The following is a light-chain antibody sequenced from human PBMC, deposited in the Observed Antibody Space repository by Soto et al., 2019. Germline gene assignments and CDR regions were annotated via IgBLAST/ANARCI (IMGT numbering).Light chain of an antibody. V-gene: IGKV1-17*01. CDR1: QSISNH. CDR2: GAS. J-gene: IGKJ5*01. CDR3: QQFNSYPIT. Sequence: DIQMTQSPSSLSASLEYRVIITFRASQSISNHLNWYQQKPGKAPKLLIYGASGLQSGVPSRFSGSGSGTEFALTISGLQPDDFASYYCQQFNSYPITFGHGTRLEIK.